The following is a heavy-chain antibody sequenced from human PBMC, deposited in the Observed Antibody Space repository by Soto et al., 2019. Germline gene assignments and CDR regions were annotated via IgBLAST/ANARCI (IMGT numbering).Heavy chain of an antibody. J-gene: IGHJ3*02. CDR1: GGSISSSNW. CDR3: ARDQRSLYSNNTNYRNVFDI. Sequence: SETLSLTCVVSGGSISSSNWWSWVRQPPGKGLEWIGEIYHSGSTNYNPSLKSRLAISLDKSKNQFSLKLSSVTAADTAVYFCARDQRSLYSNNTNYRNVFDIWCQGTMVTVSS. CDR2: IYHSGST. D-gene: IGHD2-8*01. V-gene: IGHV4-4*02.